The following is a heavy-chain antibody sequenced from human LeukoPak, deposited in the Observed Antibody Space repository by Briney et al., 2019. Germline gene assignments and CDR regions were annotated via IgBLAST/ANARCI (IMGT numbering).Heavy chain of an antibody. D-gene: IGHD6-19*01. CDR3: AKALRIAVAGTPPGADAFDI. CDR1: GFTVSSNY. V-gene: IGHV3-9*03. Sequence: GGSLRLSCAASGFTVSSNYMSWVRQAPGKGLEWVSGISWNSGSIGYADSVKGRFTISRDNAKNSLYLQMNSLRAEDMALYYCAKALRIAVAGTPPGADAFDIWGQGTMVTVSS. CDR2: ISWNSGSI. J-gene: IGHJ3*02.